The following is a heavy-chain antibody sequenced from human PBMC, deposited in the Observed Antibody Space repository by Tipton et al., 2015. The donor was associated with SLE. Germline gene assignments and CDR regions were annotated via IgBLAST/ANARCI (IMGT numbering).Heavy chain of an antibody. J-gene: IGHJ6*02. CDR1: GGSISSHY. Sequence: TLSLTCTVSGGSISSHYWSWIRRPPGKGLEWIGYIYYSGSTNYNPSLKSRVTISVDTSKNQFSLKLSSVTAADTAVYYCARVGCGGDCYPPYYYYGMDVWGQGTTVTVSS. V-gene: IGHV4-59*11. CDR2: IYYSGST. CDR3: ARVGCGGDCYPPYYYYGMDV. D-gene: IGHD2-21*01.